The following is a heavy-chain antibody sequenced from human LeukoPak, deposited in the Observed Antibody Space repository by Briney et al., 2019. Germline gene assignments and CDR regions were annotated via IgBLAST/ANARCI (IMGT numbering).Heavy chain of an antibody. CDR1: GGSISSYNYY. Sequence: SEPLSLPCTVSGGSISSYNYYWGWIRPPPGKGLEWIGSIYYSGSTYYNPSLKSRVAISVGTSKNQYSLKLSSVTAADTAVYYCASRRGSFDAFDIWGQGTMVTVSS. V-gene: IGHV4-39*01. D-gene: IGHD3-10*01. J-gene: IGHJ3*02. CDR2: IYYSGST. CDR3: ASRRGSFDAFDI.